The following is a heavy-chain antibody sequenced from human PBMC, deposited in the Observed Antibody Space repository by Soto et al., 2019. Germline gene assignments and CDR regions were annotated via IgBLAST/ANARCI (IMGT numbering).Heavy chain of an antibody. D-gene: IGHD3-16*02. Sequence: ASVKVSCKASGSTFTIYGINWVRQAPGQGLEWMGWISGYDGNTNYAQKLQGRVSMTTDTSTSTAYMELRSLGSDDTAVYYCTFSLEELSLPPSGYWGQGTLVTVSS. CDR3: TFSLEELSLPPSGY. CDR2: ISGYDGNT. CDR1: GSTFTIYG. V-gene: IGHV1-18*01. J-gene: IGHJ4*02.